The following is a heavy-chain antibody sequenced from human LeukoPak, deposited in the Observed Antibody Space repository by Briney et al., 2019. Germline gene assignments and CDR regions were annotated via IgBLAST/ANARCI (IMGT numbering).Heavy chain of an antibody. V-gene: IGHV3-53*04. Sequence: GGSLRLSCAASGFTVSTNCMTWVRHAPGKGLEWVSTIDSGGTTYYADSVMGRFTISRHNSRNTLYLQMNSLRAEDTAVYYCARVDTVMAYYFDLWGQGTLVTVSS. CDR3: ARVDTVMAYYFDL. D-gene: IGHD5-18*01. CDR1: GFTVSTNC. J-gene: IGHJ4*02. CDR2: IDSGGTT.